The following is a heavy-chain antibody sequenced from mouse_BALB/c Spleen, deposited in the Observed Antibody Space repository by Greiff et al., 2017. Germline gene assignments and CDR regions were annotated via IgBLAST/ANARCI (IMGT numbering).Heavy chain of an antibody. CDR2: IWWDDDK. J-gene: IGHJ3*01. CDR3: GRIAYYGNHWFAY. V-gene: IGHV8-8*01. CDR1: GFSLSTSGMG. Sequence: QVTLKVSGPGILQPSQTLSLTCSFSGFSLSTSGMGVGWIRQPSGKGLEWLAHIWWDDDKRYNPALKSRLTISKDTSSNQVFLKIASVDTADTAAYYCGRIAYYGNHWFAYWGQGTLVTVSA. D-gene: IGHD2-10*01.